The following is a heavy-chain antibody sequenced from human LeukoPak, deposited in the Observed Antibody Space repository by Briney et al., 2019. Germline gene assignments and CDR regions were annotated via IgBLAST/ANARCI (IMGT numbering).Heavy chain of an antibody. CDR3: ARGAGSFNEGLFDY. Sequence: SETLSLTCTVSGGSISSYYWSWIRQPPGKGLEWIGYIYYSGSTNYNPSLKSRVTISVDTSKNQFSLKLSSVTAADTAVYYCARGAGSFNEGLFDYWGQGTLVIVSS. CDR1: GGSISSYY. V-gene: IGHV4-59*01. J-gene: IGHJ4*02. D-gene: IGHD1-26*01. CDR2: IYYSGST.